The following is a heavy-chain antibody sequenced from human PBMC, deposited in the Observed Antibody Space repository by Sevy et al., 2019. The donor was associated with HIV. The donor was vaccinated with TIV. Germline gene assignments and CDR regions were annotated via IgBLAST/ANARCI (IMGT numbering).Heavy chain of an antibody. Sequence: ASVKVSCKASGYTFTGYYIHWVRQAPGLGLEWMGWISPNSGGTNYAQKFQGRVTMTRDTSISTAYTELGRLKSNDTAVYYCTRGPSGFSGSDLAYWGQGTLVTVSS. CDR3: TRGPSGFSGSDLAY. D-gene: IGHD3-22*01. V-gene: IGHV1-2*02. CDR2: ISPNSGGT. J-gene: IGHJ4*02. CDR1: GYTFTGYY.